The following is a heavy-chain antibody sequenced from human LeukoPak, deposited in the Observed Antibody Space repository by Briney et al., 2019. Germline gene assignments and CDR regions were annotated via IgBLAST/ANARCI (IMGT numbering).Heavy chain of an antibody. CDR3: ARGRRDGSYYFDY. CDR1: GGSINNYF. CDR2: VYHTGST. Sequence: SETLSLTCTVSGGSINNYFWSWIRQPPGKGLEWIGYVYHTGSTNYNPSLKSQFTISIETSRNQFSLSLTSVTAADTAMYYCARGRRDGSYYFDYWGQGTSVTVSS. V-gene: IGHV4-59*01. J-gene: IGHJ4*02.